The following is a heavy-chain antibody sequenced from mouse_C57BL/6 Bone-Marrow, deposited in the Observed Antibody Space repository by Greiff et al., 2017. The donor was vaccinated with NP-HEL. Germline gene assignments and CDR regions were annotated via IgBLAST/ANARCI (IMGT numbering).Heavy chain of an antibody. Sequence: QVQLQQSGPELVKPGASVKLSCKASGYTFTSYDMNWVKQRPGQGLEWIGWIYPRDGSTQYNEKFKGKATLTVDTSSSTAYMERHSLTSEDSAVYFCARFYYGSRYFFDYWGQGTTLTVSS. CDR1: GYTFTSYD. V-gene: IGHV1-85*01. CDR2: IYPRDGST. CDR3: ARFYYGSRYFFDY. J-gene: IGHJ2*01. D-gene: IGHD1-1*01.